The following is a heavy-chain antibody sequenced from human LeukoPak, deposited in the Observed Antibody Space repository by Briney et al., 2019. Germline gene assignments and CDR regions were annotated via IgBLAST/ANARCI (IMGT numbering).Heavy chain of an antibody. Sequence: PSETLSLTCTVSGGSFSSYYWSWIRQPPGKGLEWIGYIYYSGSTNYNPSLKSRVTISVDTSKNQFSLKLSSVTAADTAVYYCACGYSYGDDAFDIWGQGTMVTVSS. CDR1: GGSFSSYY. CDR3: ACGYSYGDDAFDI. J-gene: IGHJ3*02. V-gene: IGHV4-59*01. D-gene: IGHD5-18*01. CDR2: IYYSGST.